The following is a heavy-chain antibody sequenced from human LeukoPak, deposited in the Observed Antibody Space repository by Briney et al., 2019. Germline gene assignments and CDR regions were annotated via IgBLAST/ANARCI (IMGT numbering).Heavy chain of an antibody. J-gene: IGHJ4*02. Sequence: ASVKVSCKASEYTFTDYYMHWVRQAPGRGLGWLGWINPKSGVTNYAQKFQGRVTMTRDPSISSAYMELNSLRSDDTAVYYCARDAWLVGATNLYYFDHWGQGTLVTVSS. CDR2: INPKSGVT. V-gene: IGHV1-2*02. D-gene: IGHD1-26*01. CDR1: EYTFTDYY. CDR3: ARDAWLVGATNLYYFDH.